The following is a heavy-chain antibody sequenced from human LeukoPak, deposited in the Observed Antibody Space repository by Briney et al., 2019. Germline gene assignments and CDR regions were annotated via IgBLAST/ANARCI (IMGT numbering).Heavy chain of an antibody. CDR3: AREGRSSGWYDY. CDR2: IYYSGST. D-gene: IGHD6-19*01. J-gene: IGHJ4*02. Sequence: SETLSLTCTVSGGSISSYYWSWIRQPPGKGLEWIGYIYYSGSTNYNPSLKSRVTTSVDTSKNQFSLKLSSVTAADTAVYYCAREGRSSGWYDYWGQGTLVTVSS. V-gene: IGHV4-59*01. CDR1: GGSISSYY.